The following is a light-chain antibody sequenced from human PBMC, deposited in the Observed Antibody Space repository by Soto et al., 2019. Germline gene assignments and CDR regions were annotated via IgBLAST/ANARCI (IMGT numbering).Light chain of an antibody. Sequence: QSALTQPRSVSGSPGQSVTISCTGTSSDVGGYNYVSWYQHHPGKAPKLMIYDVSKRPSVVPDRFSGSKSGTTASLTTSGLQAEDEADYYCCSYAGSYTLGVFGGGTKLTVL. V-gene: IGLV2-11*01. CDR2: DVS. J-gene: IGLJ3*02. CDR3: CSYAGSYTLGV. CDR1: SSDVGGYNY.